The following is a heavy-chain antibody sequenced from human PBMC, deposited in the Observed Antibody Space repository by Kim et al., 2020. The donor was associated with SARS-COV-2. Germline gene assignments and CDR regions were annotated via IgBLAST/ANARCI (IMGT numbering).Heavy chain of an antibody. CDR2: NT. CDR3: AKGSYNMDV. D-gene: IGHD1-26*01. V-gene: IGHV3-23*01. Sequence: NTYYADSVKGRFTISRDNSKNTLYLQMNSLRAEDTAVYYCAKGSYNMDVWGQGATVTVSS. J-gene: IGHJ6*02.